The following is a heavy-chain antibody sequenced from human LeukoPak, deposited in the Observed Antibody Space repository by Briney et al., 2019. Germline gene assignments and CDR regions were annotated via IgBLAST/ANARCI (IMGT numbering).Heavy chain of an antibody. CDR1: GFTFSSYE. D-gene: IGHD1-26*01. CDR3: ARGDSGSYYFDY. J-gene: IGHJ4*02. Sequence: GGSLRLSCAASGFTFSSYEMNWVRQAPGKGLEWVSYISSSGSTIYYADSVKGRFTISRDNAENSLYLQMNSLRAEDTAVYYCARGDSGSYYFDYWGQGTLVTVSS. V-gene: IGHV3-48*03. CDR2: ISSSGSTI.